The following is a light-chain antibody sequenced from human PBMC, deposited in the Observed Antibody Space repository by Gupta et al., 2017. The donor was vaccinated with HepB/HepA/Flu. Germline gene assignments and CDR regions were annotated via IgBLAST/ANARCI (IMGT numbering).Light chain of an antibody. V-gene: IGLV1-47*01. CDR2: KNN. J-gene: IGLJ7*01. CDR3: AAWDDSLSGPV. CDR1: SSNIGTNY. Sequence: QSVLTQPPSASGTPGQRVTSSCSGSSSNIGTNYVYWYQQPPGTAPKVLIYKNNQRLSGVPDRFSGSKTGTSASLAISVLRSEDEADYYCAAWDDSLSGPVFGGGTQLTVL.